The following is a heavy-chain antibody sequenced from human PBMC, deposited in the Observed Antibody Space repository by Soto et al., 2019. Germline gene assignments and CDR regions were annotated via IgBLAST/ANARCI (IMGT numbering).Heavy chain of an antibody. CDR2: IHQDGNEK. J-gene: IGHJ6*02. V-gene: IGHV3-7*01. CDR1: IFTFSTYW. Sequence: GGSLRLSCASSIFTFSTYWMTCVRLTPGKWLEWVANIHQDGNEKYYMDSVKGRFTISRDNAKNSLYLQMTSLRAEDTAVYYCAGGNALDVWGQGTTVTVSS. CDR3: AGGNALDV.